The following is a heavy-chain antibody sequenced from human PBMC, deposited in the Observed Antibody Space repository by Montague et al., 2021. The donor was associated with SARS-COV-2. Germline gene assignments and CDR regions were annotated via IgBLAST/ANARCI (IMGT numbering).Heavy chain of an antibody. CDR1: GFTSGFIFRKVA. Sequence: SLRLSCAASGFTSGFIFRKVAMSWVRQAPGKGLEWVSAIGGSGDTYYADSVKGRFAISRDNSKNPLYLQMNSLRADDTAVYYCAKGMGHGRPFDYWGQGALVTVSS. J-gene: IGHJ4*02. D-gene: IGHD2-15*01. CDR3: AKGMGHGRPFDY. V-gene: IGHV3-23*01. CDR2: IGGSGDT.